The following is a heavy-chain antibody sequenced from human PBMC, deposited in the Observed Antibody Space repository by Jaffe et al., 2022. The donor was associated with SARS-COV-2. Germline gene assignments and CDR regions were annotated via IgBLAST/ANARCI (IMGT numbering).Heavy chain of an antibody. CDR2: IYYSGST. V-gene: IGHV4-59*01. CDR1: GGSISSYY. Sequence: QVQLQESGPGLVKPSETLSLTCTVSGGSISSYYWSWIRQPPGKGLEWIGYIYYSGSTNYNPSLKSRVTISVDTSKNQFSLKLSSVTAADTAVYYCARDNGGFGEHYMDVWGKGTTVTVSS. CDR3: ARDNGGFGEHYMDV. D-gene: IGHD3-10*01. J-gene: IGHJ6*03.